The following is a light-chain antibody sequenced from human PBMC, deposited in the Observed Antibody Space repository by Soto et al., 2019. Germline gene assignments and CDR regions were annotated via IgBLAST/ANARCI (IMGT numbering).Light chain of an antibody. CDR1: SSDVGAYDF. CDR3: QSYDSSLNTYV. V-gene: IGLV2-8*01. Sequence: QSALTQPPSASGSPGQSVTISCTGTSSDVGAYDFVSWYQHHPGKAPKLMIYEVTKRPSGVPDRFSGSKSGTSASLAITGLRAEDEADYYCQSYDSSLNTYVFGTGTKLTVL. J-gene: IGLJ1*01. CDR2: EVT.